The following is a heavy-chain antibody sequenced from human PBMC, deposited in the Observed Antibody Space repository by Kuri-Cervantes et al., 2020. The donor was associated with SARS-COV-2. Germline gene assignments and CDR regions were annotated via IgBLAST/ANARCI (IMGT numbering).Heavy chain of an antibody. CDR2: ISWNSGSI. Sequence: LSLTCSASGFTFDDYAMHWVRQAPGKGLEWVSGISWNSGSIGYADSVKGRFTISRDNAKNSLYLQMNSLRAEDTAVYYCARGGAIVVVPAAKGWFDPWGQGTLVTVSS. CDR3: ARGGAIVVVPAAKGWFDP. J-gene: IGHJ5*02. D-gene: IGHD2-2*01. V-gene: IGHV3-9*01. CDR1: GFTFDDYA.